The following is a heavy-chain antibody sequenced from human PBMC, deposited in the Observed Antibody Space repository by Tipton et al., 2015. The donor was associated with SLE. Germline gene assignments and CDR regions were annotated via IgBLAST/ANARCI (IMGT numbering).Heavy chain of an antibody. V-gene: IGHV4-59*08. CDR1: GGSISSYY. CDR3: ARHRWELNY. D-gene: IGHD1-26*01. CDR2: IFYSGST. Sequence: TLSLTCTVSGGSISSYYWSWIRQPPGKGLEWIGYIFYSGSTNYNPSLKSQVTVSVDTSKNQFSLKLSSVTAADTAVYYCARHRWELNYWGQGTLVTVSS. J-gene: IGHJ4*02.